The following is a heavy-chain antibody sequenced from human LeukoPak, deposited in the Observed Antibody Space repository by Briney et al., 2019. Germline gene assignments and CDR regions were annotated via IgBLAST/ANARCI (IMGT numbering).Heavy chain of an antibody. D-gene: IGHD2-15*01. V-gene: IGHV3-23*01. CDR1: GFTFSSYG. CDR3: AKAAPESGAFDY. CDR2: ISGRGAGT. Sequence: GGSLRLSCAASGFTFSSYGMSWVRQAPGKGLEWVSGISGRGAGTYYADSVKGRFTISRDNSKNTLYLQMNSLRAEDTAVYYCAKAAPESGAFDYWGQGTLVTVSS. J-gene: IGHJ4*02.